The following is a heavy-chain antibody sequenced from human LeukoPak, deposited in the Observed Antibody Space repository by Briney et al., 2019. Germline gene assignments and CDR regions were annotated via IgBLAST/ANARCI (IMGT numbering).Heavy chain of an antibody. CDR3: ARGGGFSFGAQSYYQLSL. V-gene: IGHV1-8*01. CDR1: GYTFTSYD. J-gene: IGHJ4*02. CDR2: MNPNSGKT. Sequence: GASVKVSCKASGYTFTSYDIHWVRQDPGRGLDYLGWMNPNSGKTGYTQKFQGRFSMTRDTSISTAYFELNSLTSEDTAVYYCARGGGFSFGAQSYYQLSLWGQGTLVTVSS. D-gene: IGHD3-10*01.